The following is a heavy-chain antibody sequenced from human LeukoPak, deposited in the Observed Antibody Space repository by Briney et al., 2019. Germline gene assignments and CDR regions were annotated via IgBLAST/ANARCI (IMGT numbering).Heavy chain of an antibody. CDR2: INPNSGGT. CDR3: ARASQLRYFDWLTDNWFDP. Sequence: ASVKVSCKASGYTFTGYYMHWVRQAPGQGLEWMGWINPNSGGTNYAQKFQGRVTMTRDTSISTAYMELSRLRSDDTAVYYCARASQLRYFDWLTDNWFDPWGQGTLVTVSS. CDR1: GYTFTGYY. V-gene: IGHV1-2*02. J-gene: IGHJ5*02. D-gene: IGHD3-9*01.